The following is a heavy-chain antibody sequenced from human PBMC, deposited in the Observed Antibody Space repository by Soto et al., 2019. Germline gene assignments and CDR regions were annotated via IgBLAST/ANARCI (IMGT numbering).Heavy chain of an antibody. Sequence: SETLSLTCTVSGGSISSYYWGWIRQPPGKGLEWIGSIYYSGSTYYNPSLKSRVTISVDTSKNQFSLKLSSVTAADTAVYYCARLGTTVIDYWGQGTLVTVSS. CDR1: GGSISSYY. CDR3: ARLGTTVIDY. J-gene: IGHJ4*02. CDR2: IYYSGST. V-gene: IGHV4-39*01. D-gene: IGHD4-17*01.